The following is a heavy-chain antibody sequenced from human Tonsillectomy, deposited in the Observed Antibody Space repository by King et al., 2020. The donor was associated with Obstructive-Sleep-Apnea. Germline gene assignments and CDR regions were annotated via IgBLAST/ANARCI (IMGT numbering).Heavy chain of an antibody. D-gene: IGHD5-18*01. Sequence: QLVQSGAEVKKPGESLRISCKGSGYSFTSYWISWVRQMPGKGLEWMGRIDPSDSYTNYSPSFQGHVTISADKSISTAYLQWSSLKASDTAMYYCAGHAGDRYGRRWFDPWGQGTLVTVSS. V-gene: IGHV5-10-1*01. CDR3: AGHAGDRYGRRWFDP. CDR1: GYSFTSYW. CDR2: IDPSDSYT. J-gene: IGHJ5*02.